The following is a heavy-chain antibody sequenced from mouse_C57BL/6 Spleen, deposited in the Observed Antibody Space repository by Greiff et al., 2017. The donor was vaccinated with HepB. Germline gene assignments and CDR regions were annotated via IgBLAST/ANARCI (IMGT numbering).Heavy chain of an antibody. Sequence: QVQLQQPGAELVKPGASVKLSCKASGYTFTSYWMQWVKQRPGQGLEWIGEIDPSDSYTNYNQKFKGKATLTVDTSSSTAYMQLSSLTSEDSAVYYCARRDVDWYFDVWGTGTTVTVSS. CDR1: GYTFTSYW. V-gene: IGHV1-50*01. CDR2: IDPSDSYT. CDR3: ARRDVDWYFDV. J-gene: IGHJ1*03.